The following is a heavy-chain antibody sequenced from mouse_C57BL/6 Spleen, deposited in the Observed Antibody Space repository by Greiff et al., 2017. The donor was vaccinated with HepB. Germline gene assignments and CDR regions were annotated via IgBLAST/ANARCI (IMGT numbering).Heavy chain of an antibody. D-gene: IGHD2-4*01. CDR1: GYAFTNYL. CDR3: ALIYYDYDGYFDV. V-gene: IGHV1-54*01. CDR2: INPGSGGT. Sequence: VKLMESGAELVRPGTSVKVSCKASGYAFTNYLIEWVKQRPGQGLEWIGVINPGSGGTNYNEKFKGKATLTADKSSSTAYMQLSSLTSEDSAVYFCALIYYDYDGYFDVWGTGTTVTVSS. J-gene: IGHJ1*03.